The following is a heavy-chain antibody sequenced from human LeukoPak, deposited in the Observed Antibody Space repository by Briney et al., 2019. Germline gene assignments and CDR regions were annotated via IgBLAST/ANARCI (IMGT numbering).Heavy chain of an antibody. CDR2: IIPILGIA. D-gene: IGHD2-2*01. J-gene: IGHJ5*02. Sequence: SVKVSCKASGGTFSSYAISWVRQAPGQGREWMGRIIPILGIANYAQKFQGRVTITADKSTSTAYMELSSLRSEDTAVYYCARDHARDDIVVVPAGLNPWGQGTLVTVSS. CDR1: GGTFSSYA. CDR3: ARDHARDDIVVVPAGLNP. V-gene: IGHV1-69*04.